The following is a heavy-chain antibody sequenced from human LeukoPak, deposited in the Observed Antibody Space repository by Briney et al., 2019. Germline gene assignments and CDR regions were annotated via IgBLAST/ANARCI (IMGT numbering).Heavy chain of an antibody. Sequence: GGSLRLSCAASGFTFSSYSMNWARQAPGKGLEWVSYISSSSSSIYYADSVKGRFTIYRDNAKNALYMQMNSLRAEDTAVYYCARADFWSGYYMDYWGQGTLVTVSS. D-gene: IGHD3-3*01. CDR2: ISSSSSSI. CDR3: ARADFWSGYYMDY. V-gene: IGHV3-48*01. J-gene: IGHJ4*02. CDR1: GFTFSSYS.